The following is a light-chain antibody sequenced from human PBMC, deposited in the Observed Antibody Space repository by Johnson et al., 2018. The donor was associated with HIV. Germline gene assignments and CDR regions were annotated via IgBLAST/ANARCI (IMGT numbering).Light chain of an antibody. J-gene: IGLJ1*01. CDR3: GTWDSSLSAGGNV. Sequence: QSVLTQPPSVSAAPGQKVTISCSGSSSNIGNNFVSWYQQLPGTAPKLLIYENNKRPSGIPARFSGPKYGTSATLGSTGLQTGDEADYYCGTWDSSLSAGGNVFGTGTKVTVL. V-gene: IGLV1-51*02. CDR1: SSNIGNNF. CDR2: ENN.